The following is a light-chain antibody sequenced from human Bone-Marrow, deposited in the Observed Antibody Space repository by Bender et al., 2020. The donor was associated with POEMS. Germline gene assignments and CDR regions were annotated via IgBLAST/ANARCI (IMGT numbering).Light chain of an antibody. CDR3: SSYRRGDTLV. CDR1: TSDVGTYRL. J-gene: IGLJ2*01. CDR2: EVT. V-gene: IGLV2-14*02. Sequence: QSALTQPRSVSGSPGQSVTISCTGTTSDVGTYRLVSWYQQHPGKAPKLIIYEVTKRPSGVSNRFSGSRSGNTASLTISGLQAEDEADYYCSSYRRGDTLVFGGGTKLTVL.